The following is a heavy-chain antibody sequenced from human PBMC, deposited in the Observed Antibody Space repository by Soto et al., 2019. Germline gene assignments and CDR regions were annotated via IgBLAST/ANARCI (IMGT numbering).Heavy chain of an antibody. CDR2: ITWNSGTI. V-gene: IGHV3-9*01. Sequence: GGSLRLSCAASGFTFDDYAMHWVRQTPGKGLEWVSGITWNSGTIGYADSVKGRFTISRDNGKNSLYLQMNSLRPEDTALYYCTKARLWGGDGYNSYYYNAMDVWGQGTTVTVSS. CDR3: TKARLWGGDGYNSYYYNAMDV. J-gene: IGHJ6*02. D-gene: IGHD3-16*01. CDR1: GFTFDDYA.